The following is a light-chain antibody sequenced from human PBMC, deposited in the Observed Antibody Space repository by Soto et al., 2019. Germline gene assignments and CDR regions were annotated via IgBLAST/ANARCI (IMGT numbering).Light chain of an antibody. J-gene: IGKJ4*01. CDR2: DAS. Sequence: EIVLTQSPATLSLSPGERATLSCRASQSVSSYLAWYQQKPGQAPRLLIYDASSRATGIPARFSGSGSGTDFTLTISSLEPEDFAVYYCQQRSNWPLITFGGGTKVEIK. CDR3: QQRSNWPLIT. CDR1: QSVSSY. V-gene: IGKV3-11*01.